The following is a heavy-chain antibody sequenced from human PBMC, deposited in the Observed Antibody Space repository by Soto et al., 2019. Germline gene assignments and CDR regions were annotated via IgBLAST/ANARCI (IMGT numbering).Heavy chain of an antibody. V-gene: IGHV1-46*01. J-gene: IGHJ4*02. CDR1: GYTFTTYY. Sequence: QVQLVQSGAEVKKPGASVKVSCKASGYTFTTYYMHWVRQAPGQGLEWMGIINPSDGSATYAQKFRGRVTMTRDTSTGTVYMDLSSLRSEDTAVYYCARVLFASGWRYAGDYWGQGTLVTVSS. CDR2: INPSDGSA. D-gene: IGHD6-19*01. CDR3: ARVLFASGWRYAGDY.